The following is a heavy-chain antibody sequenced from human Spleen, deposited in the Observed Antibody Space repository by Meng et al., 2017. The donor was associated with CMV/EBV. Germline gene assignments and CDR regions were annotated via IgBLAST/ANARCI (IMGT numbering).Heavy chain of an antibody. CDR2: INPNVGGT. V-gene: IGHV1-2*02. CDR1: GYTFSDYF. CDR3: ARDGGQRAHDFEDLDY. D-gene: IGHD3-3*01. J-gene: IGHJ4*02. Sequence: SGYTFSDYFIHWVRQAPGQGLEWLGWINPNVGGTNSAQKFRARVTMTRDTSAKIVYMEMRSLRSDDTAVYYCARDGGQRAHDFEDLDYWGQGTLATVSS.